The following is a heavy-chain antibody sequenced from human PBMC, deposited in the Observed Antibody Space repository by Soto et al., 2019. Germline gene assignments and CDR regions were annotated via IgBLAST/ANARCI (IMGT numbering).Heavy chain of an antibody. J-gene: IGHJ3*02. Sequence: LGESLKISCKGSGYSFTSYWIGWVRQMPGKGLEWMGIIYPGDSDTRYSPSFQGQVTISADKSISTAYLQWSSLKASDTAMYYCARPLIAAIRAGAFDIWGQGTMVTVSS. CDR3: ARPLIAAIRAGAFDI. CDR2: IYPGDSDT. CDR1: GYSFTSYW. V-gene: IGHV5-51*01. D-gene: IGHD6-13*01.